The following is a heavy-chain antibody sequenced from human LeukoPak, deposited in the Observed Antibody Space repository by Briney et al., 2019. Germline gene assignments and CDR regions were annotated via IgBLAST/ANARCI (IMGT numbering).Heavy chain of an antibody. CDR3: ASALTYDFWSGYYDGGEYYYGMDV. D-gene: IGHD3-3*01. CDR2: IYYSGST. Sequence: SETLSLTCTVSGGSISSYYWSWIRQPPGKGLEWIGYIYYSGSTNYNPSLKSRVTISVDTSKNQFSLKLSSVTAADTAVYYCASALTYDFWSGYYDGGEYYYGMDVWGQGTTVTVSS. V-gene: IGHV4-59*12. CDR1: GGSISSYY. J-gene: IGHJ6*02.